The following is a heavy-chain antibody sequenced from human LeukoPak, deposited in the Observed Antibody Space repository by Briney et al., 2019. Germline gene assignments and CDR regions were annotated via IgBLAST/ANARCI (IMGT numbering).Heavy chain of an antibody. J-gene: IGHJ5*02. CDR1: GGSISSGGYS. CDR3: ARDTGHGSGLNWFDP. Sequence: SQTLSLTCAVSGGSISSGGYSWSWIRQPPGKGLEWIGYIYHSGSTNYSPSLKSRVTISVDTSKNQFSLKLSSVTAADTAVYYCARDTGHGSGLNWFDPWGQGTLVTVSS. V-gene: IGHV4-30-2*01. CDR2: IYHSGST. D-gene: IGHD3-10*01.